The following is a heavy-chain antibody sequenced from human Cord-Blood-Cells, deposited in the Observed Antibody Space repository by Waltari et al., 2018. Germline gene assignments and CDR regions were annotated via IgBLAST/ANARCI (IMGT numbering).Heavy chain of an antibody. CDR2: IYHSGST. J-gene: IGHJ4*02. V-gene: IGHV4-38-2*02. Sequence: QVQLQESGPGLVKPSETLFLTCSVSGYSLSSGYSWGWIRQPPGKGLEWIGCIYHSGSTYYNPYLKIRVTISVDTSKNQFSLKLSSVTAADTAVYYCARGGPYSSSSFDYWGQGTLVTVSS. CDR1: GYSLSSGYS. CDR3: ARGGPYSSSSFDY. D-gene: IGHD6-6*01.